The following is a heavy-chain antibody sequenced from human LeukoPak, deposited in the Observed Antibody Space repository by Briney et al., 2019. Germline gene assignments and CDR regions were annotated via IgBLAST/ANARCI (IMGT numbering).Heavy chain of an antibody. V-gene: IGHV1-58*01. D-gene: IGHD3-10*01. CDR1: GFTFSSSA. CDR2: IVVANGNT. CDR3: AAGTVAMVQERSAASYGVDV. Sequence: SVNVSCKYSGFTFSSSAVQWVRQPRGQPLEWIGWIVVANGNTNYAQRFQERVSITRDVSTNTAYMELSSLRSEDTAVYYCAAGTVAMVQERSAASYGVDVCGQGTSVTVAS. J-gene: IGHJ6*02.